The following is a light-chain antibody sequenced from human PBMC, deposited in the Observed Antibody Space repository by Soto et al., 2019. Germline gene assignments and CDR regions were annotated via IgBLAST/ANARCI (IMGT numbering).Light chain of an antibody. CDR2: AAS. CDR3: QHYGSLPYI. CDR1: QDISNH. J-gene: IGKJ2*01. Sequence: DIQMTQSPSSLSASVGDRVTITCQASQDISNHLNWYQHKPGEAPKLLIYAASNLETGVPSRFNGRGSVTDFTFTINTLQPEDIAIYYCQHYGSLPYIFGQGTTLEIK. V-gene: IGKV1-33*01.